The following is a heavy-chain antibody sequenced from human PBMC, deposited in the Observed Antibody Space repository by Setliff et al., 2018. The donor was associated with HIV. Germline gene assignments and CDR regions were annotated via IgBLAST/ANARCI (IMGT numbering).Heavy chain of an antibody. Sequence: AASVKVSCKASGGTFSSYAFNWVRQAPGQGLEWMGGIIPIFGTANYAQKFQGRVSITADESTSTAYMELSSLRSEDTAVYYCARDGGYCSGGSCSESGYWGQGTLVTVSS. D-gene: IGHD2-15*01. CDR2: IIPIFGTA. V-gene: IGHV1-69*13. CDR1: GGTFSSYA. J-gene: IGHJ4*02. CDR3: ARDGGYCSGGSCSESGY.